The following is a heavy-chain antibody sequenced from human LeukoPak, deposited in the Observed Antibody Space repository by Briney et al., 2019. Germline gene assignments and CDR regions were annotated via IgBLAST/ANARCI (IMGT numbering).Heavy chain of an antibody. CDR2: ISSSGSTI. D-gene: IGHD1-26*01. V-gene: IGHV3-11*04. Sequence: GGSLRLSCAASGFTFSDYYMSWIRQAPGKGLEWVSYISSSGSTIYYADSVKGRFTISRDNAKNSLYLQMNSLRAEDTAVYYCARDALIVGATTLFDYWGQGTLVTVSS. CDR1: GFTFSDYY. J-gene: IGHJ4*02. CDR3: ARDALIVGATTLFDY.